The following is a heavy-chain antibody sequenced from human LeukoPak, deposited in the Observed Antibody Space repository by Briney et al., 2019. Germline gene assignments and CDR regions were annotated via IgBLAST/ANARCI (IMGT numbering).Heavy chain of an antibody. CDR1: GGTFSNYA. V-gene: IGHV1-69*13. D-gene: IGHD3-10*01. CDR2: IIPIFGTG. Sequence: ASVKVSCKASGGTFSNYAISWVRQAPGQGLEWMGGIIPIFGTGNYAQKFQGRVTITADESTSTAYMELSSLRSEDTAVYFCARDFHYSGSGSYYNRAFDIWGQGTVVTVSS. CDR3: ARDFHYSGSGSYYNRAFDI. J-gene: IGHJ3*02.